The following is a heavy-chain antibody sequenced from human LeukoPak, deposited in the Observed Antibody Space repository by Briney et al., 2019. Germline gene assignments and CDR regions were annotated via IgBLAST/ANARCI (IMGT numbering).Heavy chain of an antibody. CDR1: GFRFSSYS. D-gene: IGHD4-23*01. CDR2: ISSTGTTI. CDR3: ARGRNNYGANSEIGY. J-gene: IGHJ4*02. V-gene: IGHV3-48*02. Sequence: GGSLRLSCAGAGFRFSSYSMNWVRQAPGEGLEWISYISSTGTTIYYADSVEGRFTISRDNAKNSLYMQMKSLREEDTAIYYCARGRNNYGANSEIGYWGQGTLVTVSS.